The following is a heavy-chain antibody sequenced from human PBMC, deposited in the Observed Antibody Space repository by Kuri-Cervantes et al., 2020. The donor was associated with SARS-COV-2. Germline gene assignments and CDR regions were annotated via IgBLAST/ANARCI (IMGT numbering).Heavy chain of an antibody. J-gene: IGHJ4*02. CDR3: ARLEV. V-gene: IGHV4-39*01. CDR1: GASISRSTYY. D-gene: IGHD3-3*01. CDR2: IYHTGST. Sequence: SETLSLTCTVSGASISRSTYYWGWISQPPGKRLEWIGSIYHTGSTFYNPSLKSRVTISVDTSKNQYSLKLTSVTAADTAVYYCARLEVWGPGTLVTVSS.